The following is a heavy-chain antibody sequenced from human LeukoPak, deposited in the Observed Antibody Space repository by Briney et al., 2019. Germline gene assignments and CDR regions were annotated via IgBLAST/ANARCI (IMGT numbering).Heavy chain of an antibody. Sequence: PSETLSLTCTVSGGSISSYYWSWIRQPPGKGLEWIGYIYYSGSTNYNPSLKSRVTISVDTSKNQFSLKLSSVTAADTAVYYCARWSYSSSWFDYWGQGTLVTVSS. CDR1: GGSISSYY. CDR3: ARWSYSSSWFDY. J-gene: IGHJ4*02. CDR2: IYYSGST. D-gene: IGHD6-13*01. V-gene: IGHV4-59*01.